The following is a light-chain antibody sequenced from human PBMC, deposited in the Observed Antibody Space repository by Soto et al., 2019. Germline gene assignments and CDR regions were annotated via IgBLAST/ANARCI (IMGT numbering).Light chain of an antibody. CDR1: SSDVGTYTY. J-gene: IGLJ2*01. Sequence: QSALTQPASVSGSPGQSITISCTGSSSDVGTYTYVSWYQHHPGKAPKLMIYDVDVRSSGISNRFSGSKSGNTASLSITGVQAEDEADYYCNSYTSSGTYVLFGGGTKLTVL. V-gene: IGLV2-14*03. CDR2: DVD. CDR3: NSYTSSGTYVL.